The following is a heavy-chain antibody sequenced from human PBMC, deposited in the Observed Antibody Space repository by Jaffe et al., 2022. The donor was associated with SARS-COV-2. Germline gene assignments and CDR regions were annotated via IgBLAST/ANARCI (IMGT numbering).Heavy chain of an antibody. V-gene: IGHV4-59*01. D-gene: IGHD3-22*01. J-gene: IGHJ4*02. Sequence: QVQLQESGPGLVKPSETLSLTCTVSGGSISSYYWSWIRQPPGKGLEWIGYIYYSGSTNYNPSLKSRVTISVDTSKNQFSLKLSSVTAADTAVYYCASSRPYDSSGYYNYWGQGTLVTVSS. CDR2: IYYSGST. CDR3: ASSRPYDSSGYYNY. CDR1: GGSISSYY.